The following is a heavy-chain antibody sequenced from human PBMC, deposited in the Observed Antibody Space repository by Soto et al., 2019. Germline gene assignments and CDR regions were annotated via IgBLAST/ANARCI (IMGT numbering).Heavy chain of an antibody. Sequence: GGSLRLSCAASGFTFSSYAMSWVRQAPGKGQEWVSAISGSGGSTYYADSVKGRFTISRDNSKNTLYLQMNSLRAEDTAVYYCSNDGLDCDCWSGYYSSLLDYWGQGTLVTVST. CDR2: ISGSGGST. CDR3: SNDGLDCDCWSGYYSSLLDY. J-gene: IGHJ4*02. D-gene: IGHD3-3*01. CDR1: GFTFSSYA. V-gene: IGHV3-23*01.